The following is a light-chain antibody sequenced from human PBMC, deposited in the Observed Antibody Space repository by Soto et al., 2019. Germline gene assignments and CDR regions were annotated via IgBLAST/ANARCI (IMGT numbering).Light chain of an antibody. Sequence: EIVFTQSPATLSVSPGERATLSCRASQSVNKHLAWYQHRPGQAPRLLIYDTSYRAAGIPARFSGSGSGTDFTLXISSLEPEDLAVYYCQQRGTFGPGTKVDIK. J-gene: IGKJ3*01. V-gene: IGKV3-11*01. CDR1: QSVNKH. CDR3: QQRGT. CDR2: DTS.